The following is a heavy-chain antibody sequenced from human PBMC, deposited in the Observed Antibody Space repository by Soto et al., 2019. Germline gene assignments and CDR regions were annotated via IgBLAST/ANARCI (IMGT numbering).Heavy chain of an antibody. Sequence: ASVKVSCKASGYTFRSHGISWVRQAPGQRLEWVGWISAYNGHTHSAPKFQDRITLTTETSTDTAYMELRGLRLDDTAVYYCARDWGRYYDNSGLIWFYWGQGSLVTVSS. CDR2: ISAYNGHT. J-gene: IGHJ4*02. D-gene: IGHD3-22*01. V-gene: IGHV1-18*04. CDR1: GYTFRSHG. CDR3: ARDWGRYYDNSGLIWFY.